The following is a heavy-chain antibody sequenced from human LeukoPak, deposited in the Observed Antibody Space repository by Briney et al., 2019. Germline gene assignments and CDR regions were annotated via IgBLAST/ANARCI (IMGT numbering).Heavy chain of an antibody. D-gene: IGHD7-27*01. Sequence: GGSLRLSCAASGFTFRNYGMHWVRQAPGQGLEWVAVIWYDGSKKYYADSVKGRFTISRDTSKNTLYLQMTSLRVEDTAVYYCARGQLGSWGYWSFDLWGRGTLVAVSS. J-gene: IGHJ2*01. V-gene: IGHV3-33*01. CDR1: GFTFRNYG. CDR3: ARGQLGSWGYWSFDL. CDR2: IWYDGSKK.